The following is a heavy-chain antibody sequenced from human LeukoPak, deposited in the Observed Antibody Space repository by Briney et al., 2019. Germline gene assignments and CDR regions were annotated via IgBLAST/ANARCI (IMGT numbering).Heavy chain of an antibody. Sequence: PSETLSLTCAVSGYSISNHYYWGWIRQPPGKGLEWIGSYYHTGSSYYNPSLQSRVAISIDTSKNQFSLELASVTAADTAVYYCASVTRSKSRFFDLWGRGTLVIVSS. J-gene: IGHJ2*01. CDR3: ASVTRSKSRFFDL. V-gene: IGHV4-38-2*01. CDR1: GYSISNHYY. CDR2: YYHTGSS. D-gene: IGHD4-17*01.